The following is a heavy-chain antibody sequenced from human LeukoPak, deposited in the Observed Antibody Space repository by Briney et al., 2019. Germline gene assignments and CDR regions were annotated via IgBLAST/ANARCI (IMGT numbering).Heavy chain of an antibody. CDR2: ISGGGGTT. CDR1: GFTFSNYA. V-gene: IGHV3-23*01. D-gene: IGHD4-17*01. J-gene: IGHJ3*02. Sequence: PGGSLRLSCAASGFTFSNYAMSWVRQAPGKGLEWVSTISGGGGTTSYADSVKGRFTITRDDSKNTLYLQMNSLRAEDTAVYYCAKGRLGGDYDGLNIWGQGTMVTVSS. CDR3: AKGRLGGDYDGLNI.